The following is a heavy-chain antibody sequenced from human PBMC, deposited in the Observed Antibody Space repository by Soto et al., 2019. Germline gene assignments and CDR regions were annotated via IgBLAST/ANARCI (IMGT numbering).Heavy chain of an antibody. Sequence: SVKVSCKASGGTFSSYAISWVRQAPGQGLEWMGGIIPIFGTANYAQKFQGRVTITADESTSTAYMELSSLRSEDTAVYYCARTRGGGIQLWLNYWGQGTLVTVSS. J-gene: IGHJ4*02. CDR3: ARTRGGGIQLWLNY. CDR2: IIPIFGTA. V-gene: IGHV1-69*13. CDR1: GGTFSSYA. D-gene: IGHD5-18*01.